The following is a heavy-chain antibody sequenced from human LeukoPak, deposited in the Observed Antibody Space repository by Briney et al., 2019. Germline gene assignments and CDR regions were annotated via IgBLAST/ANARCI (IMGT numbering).Heavy chain of an antibody. CDR3: ATYDYGDYDGY. V-gene: IGHV1-18*01. J-gene: IGHJ4*02. D-gene: IGHD4-17*01. CDR2: ISAYNCNT. Sequence: ASVKVSCKASGYTFTSYGISWVRQAPGQGLEWMGWISAYNCNTNYSQKLQGRVTISTDTSTSTAYMELRSLRSDDTAVYYCATYDYGDYDGYWGQGTLVTVSS. CDR1: GYTFTSYG.